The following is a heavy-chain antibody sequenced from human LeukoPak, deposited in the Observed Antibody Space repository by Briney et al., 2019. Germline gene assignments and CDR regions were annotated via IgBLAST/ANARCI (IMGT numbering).Heavy chain of an antibody. CDR2: INPNSGGT. Sequence: ASVKVSCKASGYTFTGYYMHWVRQAPGQGLEWMGWINPNSGGTNYAQKFQGRVTMTRDTSISTAYMELSRLRSDDTDVYYCARMDRQLVQGFDYWGQGTLVTVSS. CDR3: ARMDRQLVQGFDY. J-gene: IGHJ4*02. D-gene: IGHD6-13*01. CDR1: GYTFTGYY. V-gene: IGHV1-2*02.